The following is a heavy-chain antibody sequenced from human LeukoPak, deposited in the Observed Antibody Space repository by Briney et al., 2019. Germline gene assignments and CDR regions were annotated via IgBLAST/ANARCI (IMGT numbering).Heavy chain of an antibody. J-gene: IGHJ4*02. V-gene: IGHV4-31*03. CDR3: ARDRGTTGDYFDY. D-gene: IGHD3-16*01. CDR1: GGSISSGGYY. CDR2: IHYSGST. Sequence: PSETLSLTCTVSGGSISSGGYYWSWIRQHPGKGLEWVGYIHYSGSTYYKPSLKSRVTISVDTSKNQFSLKLSSVTAADTAVYYCARDRGTTGDYFDYWGQGTLVTVSS.